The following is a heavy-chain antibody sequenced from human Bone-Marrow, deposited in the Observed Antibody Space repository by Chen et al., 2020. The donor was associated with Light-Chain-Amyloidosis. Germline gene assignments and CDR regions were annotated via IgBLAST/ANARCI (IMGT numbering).Heavy chain of an antibody. Sequence: QVQLVQSGAEVKRPGASVRVSCKTFGYTFTSYGIAWVRQAPGQGLEWMGWISVYNGNTNLAQKFLGRATMTTDISTTTAYMELRSLRSDDTAVYYCARGAITIIFRGYDFWGQGTLVTVSS. CDR2: ISVYNGNT. J-gene: IGHJ4*02. D-gene: IGHD3-22*01. CDR3: ARGAITIIFRGYDF. CDR1: GYTFTSYG. V-gene: IGHV1-18*04.